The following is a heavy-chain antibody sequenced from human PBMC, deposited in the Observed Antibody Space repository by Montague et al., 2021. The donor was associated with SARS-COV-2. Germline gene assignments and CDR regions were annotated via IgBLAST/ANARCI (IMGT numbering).Heavy chain of an antibody. CDR2: NFHSGST. D-gene: IGHD1-26*01. V-gene: IGHV4-38-2*02. CDR1: NYSVSSGYY. J-gene: IGHJ4*02. Sequence: SETLSLTCTVSNYSVSSGYYWGWIRHLPGKVLEWIGFNFHSGSTYYHPPLQSRVITSVDTPKHLASLQLRSVSAADTAVYYCARGVVGPTVLFLEYWGQGTLVAVSS. CDR3: ARGVVGPTVLFLEY.